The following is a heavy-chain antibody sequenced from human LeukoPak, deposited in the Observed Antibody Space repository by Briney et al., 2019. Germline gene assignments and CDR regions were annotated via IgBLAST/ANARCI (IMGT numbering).Heavy chain of an antibody. CDR1: GYTFTSNA. J-gene: IGHJ6*02. Sequence: ASVKVSCKASGYTFTSNAMHWVRQAPGQRLEWMGWINGGNGNTKYSQNFQGRVTMTEDTSTDTAYMELSSLRSEDTAVYYCATARRGYDLNYYYGMDVWGQGTTVTVSS. V-gene: IGHV1-3*01. CDR2: INGGNGNT. CDR3: ATARRGYDLNYYYGMDV. D-gene: IGHD5-12*01.